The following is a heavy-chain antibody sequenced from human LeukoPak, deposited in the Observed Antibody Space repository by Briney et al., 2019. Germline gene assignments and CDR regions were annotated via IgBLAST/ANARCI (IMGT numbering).Heavy chain of an antibody. V-gene: IGHV2-5*02. CDR3: AHLYGSGSSLNY. CDR1: GFSLSTSGVG. D-gene: IGHD3-10*01. Sequence: SGPTLVKPTQTLTLTCTFSGFSLSTSGVGVGWIRQPPGKALEWLALIYWDDDKRYSPSLKSRLIITKDTSKNQVVLTMTNMDPVDTATYYCAHLYGSGSSLNYWGQGTLVTVSS. CDR2: IYWDDDK. J-gene: IGHJ4*02.